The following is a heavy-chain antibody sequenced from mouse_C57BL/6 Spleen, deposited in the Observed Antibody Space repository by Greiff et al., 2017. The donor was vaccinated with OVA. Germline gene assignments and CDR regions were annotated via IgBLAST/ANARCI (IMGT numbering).Heavy chain of an antibody. J-gene: IGHJ4*01. CDR2: IYPGSGST. CDR1: GYTFTSYW. D-gene: IGHD1-1*01. CDR3: ARLGTTVVAEAMDY. Sequence: QVQLKQPGAELVKPGASVKMSCKASGYTFTSYWITWVKQRPGQGLEWIGDIYPGSGSTNYNEKFKSKATLTVDTSSSTAYMQLSSLTSEDSAVYYCARLGTTVVAEAMDYWGQGTSVTVSS. V-gene: IGHV1-55*01.